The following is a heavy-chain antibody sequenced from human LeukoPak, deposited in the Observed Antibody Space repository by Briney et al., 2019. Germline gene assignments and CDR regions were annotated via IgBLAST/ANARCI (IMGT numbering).Heavy chain of an antibody. J-gene: IGHJ4*02. V-gene: IGHV3-30*02. CDR3: ARAISCSGVSCYSVY. D-gene: IGHD2-15*01. CDR2: IRYDGSNK. CDR1: GFTFSSYG. Sequence: QPGGSLRLSCAASGFTFSSYGIHWVRQAPGKGLQWVAFIRYDGSNKYYADSVKGRFTISRDNSKNTLYLQMNSLRGEDTAVYYCARAISCSGVSCYSVYWGQGTLVTVSS.